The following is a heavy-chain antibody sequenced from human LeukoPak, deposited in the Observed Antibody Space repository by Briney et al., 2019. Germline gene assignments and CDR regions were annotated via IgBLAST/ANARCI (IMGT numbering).Heavy chain of an antibody. V-gene: IGHV3-23*01. CDR1: GFTFSTYA. CDR3: AKDLYCTMTTCYYTNPVA. Sequence: GGSLRLSCAASGFTFSTYAMTWVRQTPGKGLEWVSAISSSGDATYYADSVKGRFTISRDNSKNTLYLQMSTLRAEDTAVYYCAKDLYCTMTTCYYTNPVAWGQGTLVTVSS. CDR2: ISSSGDAT. J-gene: IGHJ5*02. D-gene: IGHD2-2*01.